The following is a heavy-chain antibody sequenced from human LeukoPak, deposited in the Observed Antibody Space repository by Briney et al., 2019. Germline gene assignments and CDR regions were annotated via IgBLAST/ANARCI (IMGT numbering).Heavy chain of an antibody. CDR2: IYYSGST. D-gene: IGHD1-26*01. Sequence: SETLSLTCTVSGGSVSGYDWSWFRQPPGKGLEWIAYIYYSGSTDYNPSLKSRVTISVDTSKNQFSLKLSSVTAADTAVYYCARHAPGATGSYPFDYWGQGTLVTVSS. V-gene: IGHV4-59*08. CDR3: ARHAPGATGSYPFDY. J-gene: IGHJ4*02. CDR1: GGSVSGYD.